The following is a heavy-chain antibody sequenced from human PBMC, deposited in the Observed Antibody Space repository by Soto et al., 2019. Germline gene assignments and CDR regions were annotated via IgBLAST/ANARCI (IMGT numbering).Heavy chain of an antibody. Sequence: SLRLSCSASGFTFSSYGMHWVRQAPGKGLEWVAVIWYDGSNKYYADSVKGRFTISRDNSKNTLYLQMNSLRAEDTAVYYCARDSMAGTTRVTGWFDPWGQGTLVTVSS. CDR1: GFTFSSYG. V-gene: IGHV3-33*01. CDR2: IWYDGSNK. D-gene: IGHD1-7*01. CDR3: ARDSMAGTTRVTGWFDP. J-gene: IGHJ5*02.